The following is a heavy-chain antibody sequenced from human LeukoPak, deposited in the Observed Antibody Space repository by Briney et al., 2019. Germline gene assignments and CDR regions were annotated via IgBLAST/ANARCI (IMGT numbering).Heavy chain of an antibody. J-gene: IGHJ4*02. D-gene: IGHD6-19*01. CDR2: INPNSGGT. CDR1: GYTFTGYY. V-gene: IGHV1-2*02. CDR3: ARKLDSSGWTLFDY. Sequence: ASVKVSCKASGYTFTGYYMHWVRQAPGQGLEWMGWINPNSGGTNYAQKFQGRVTMTRDTSISTAYMELSSLRSDDTAVYYCARKLDSSGWTLFDYWGQGTLVTVSS.